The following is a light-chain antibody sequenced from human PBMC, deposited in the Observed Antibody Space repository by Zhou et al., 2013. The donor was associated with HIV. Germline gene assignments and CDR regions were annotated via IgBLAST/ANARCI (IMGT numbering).Light chain of an antibody. CDR1: QDISNY. Sequence: DIQLTQSPSAMSASIGDRVTLTCRASQDISNYLAWFQQKPGQVPKRLIFAASSLVSGVPSRFSGSGSGTEFTLTINSLQPEDSATYYCLQYAHYPWTFGQGTKVEIK. J-gene: IGKJ1*01. CDR2: AAS. V-gene: IGKV1-17*03. CDR3: LQYAHYPWT.